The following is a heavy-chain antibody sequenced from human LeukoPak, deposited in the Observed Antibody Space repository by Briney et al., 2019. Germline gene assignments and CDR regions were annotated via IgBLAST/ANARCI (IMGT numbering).Heavy chain of an antibody. CDR1: GYSISSGYY. Sequence: SETLSLTCAVSGYSISSGYYWGWIRQPPGKGLEWIGSIYHSGSTYYNPSLKSRVTISVDTSKNQFSLKLSSVTAADTAVYYSARLGDIVATITEDYWGQGTLVTVSS. CDR3: ARLGDIVATITEDY. CDR2: IYHSGST. J-gene: IGHJ4*02. D-gene: IGHD5-12*01. V-gene: IGHV4-38-2*01.